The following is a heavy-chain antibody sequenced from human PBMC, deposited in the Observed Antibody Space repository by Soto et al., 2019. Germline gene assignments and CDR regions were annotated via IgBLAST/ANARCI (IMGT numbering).Heavy chain of an antibody. Sequence: EVQLVESGGDLVQPGGFLRLSCATSGFTFSRYWMHWVRQVPGKGLVWVARINSDGSSISYSDSVKGRFTISRDNAKNTLYLQMNSLRVEDTAVYYCARLSVDRITSLDYWGQGTLVTVSS. J-gene: IGHJ4*02. D-gene: IGHD3-3*01. CDR1: GFTFSRYW. CDR3: ARLSVDRITSLDY. V-gene: IGHV3-74*01. CDR2: INSDGSSI.